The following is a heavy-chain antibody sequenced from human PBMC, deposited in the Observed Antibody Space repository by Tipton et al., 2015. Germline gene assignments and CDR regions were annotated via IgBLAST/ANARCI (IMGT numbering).Heavy chain of an antibody. V-gene: IGHV4-38-2*02. CDR1: AYSISSDYY. Sequence: TLSLTCAVSAYSISSDYYWGWIRQPPGKGLEWIGSISHSGNTYYNPSLKSRVTISVDTSKTQFSLKMSSVTAADTAVYYCARDLEHGMDVWGQGTTVTVSS. CDR2: ISHSGNT. D-gene: IGHD5-24*01. CDR3: ARDLEHGMDV. J-gene: IGHJ6*02.